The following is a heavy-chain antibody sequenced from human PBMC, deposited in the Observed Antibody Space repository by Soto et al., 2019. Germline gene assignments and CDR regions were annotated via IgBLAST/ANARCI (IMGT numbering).Heavy chain of an antibody. CDR3: ARDMPYYRYYGMDV. D-gene: IGHD2-2*01. V-gene: IGHV3-48*02. CDR1: GFTFSSYS. J-gene: IGHJ6*01. CDR2: ISSSSSTI. Sequence: EVQLVESGGGLVQPGGSLRLSCAASGFTFSSYSMNWVRQAPGKGLEWVSYISSSSSTIYYADSVKGRFTISRDNAKNTLYLQMNSLRDKDTAVYYCARDMPYYRYYGMDVWGQGTTVTVSS.